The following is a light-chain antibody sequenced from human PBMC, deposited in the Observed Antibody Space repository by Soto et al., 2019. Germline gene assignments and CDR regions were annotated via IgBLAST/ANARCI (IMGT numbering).Light chain of an antibody. Sequence: ATPMTQSPSSLSASVGDRVTITCRASQGIRNDLGWYQQKPGKAPKLLIYAASSLQSGVPSRFSGSGSGTDFTLTISSLQSEDFAVYYCQQYNNWPWTFGQGTKVDIK. CDR3: QQYNNWPWT. V-gene: IGKV1-6*01. J-gene: IGKJ1*01. CDR2: AAS. CDR1: QGIRND.